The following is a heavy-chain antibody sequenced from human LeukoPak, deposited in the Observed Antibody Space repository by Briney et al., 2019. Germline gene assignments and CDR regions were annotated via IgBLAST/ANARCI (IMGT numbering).Heavy chain of an antibody. J-gene: IGHJ4*02. Sequence: SETLSLTCTVSGGSIRSDYWSWIRQPPGKGLEWIGYIYYSGSTYYNPSLKSRVTISVDTSKNQFSLKLSSVTAADTAVYYCARARGHYDYVWGSYRYTFFDYWGQGTLVTVSS. CDR3: ARARGHYDYVWGSYRYTFFDY. D-gene: IGHD3-16*02. CDR1: GGSIRSDY. CDR2: IYYSGST. V-gene: IGHV4-30-4*08.